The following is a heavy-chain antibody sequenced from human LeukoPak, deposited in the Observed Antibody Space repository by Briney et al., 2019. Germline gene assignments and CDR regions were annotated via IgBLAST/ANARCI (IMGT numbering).Heavy chain of an antibody. CDR3: ARLTDLGLPDAFDI. Sequence: SETLSLTCIVSGGSISGYFWSWIRQPPGKRLEWIGFIYYSGSTNYNPSLKSRVTISVDTSKDQFSLNLSSVTAADTAVYYCARLTDLGLPDAFDIWGRGTLVTVSS. V-gene: IGHV4-59*08. J-gene: IGHJ3*02. CDR1: GGSISGYF. D-gene: IGHD4/OR15-4a*01. CDR2: IYYSGST.